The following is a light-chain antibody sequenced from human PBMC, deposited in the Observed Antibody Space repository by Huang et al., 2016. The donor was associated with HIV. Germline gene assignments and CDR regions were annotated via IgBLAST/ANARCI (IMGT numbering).Light chain of an antibody. CDR1: QDINIY. CDR2: AAS. V-gene: IGKV1-39*01. Sequence: DIQMTQSPSSLSAFVGDRATITCRASQDINIYLNWYLQKPGKAPQLLIYAASSLHSGVPSRFTGSGFGTDFTLTISSLQPEDFGTYYCQESHSTPYTFGQGTKVEIK. J-gene: IGKJ2*01. CDR3: QESHSTPYT.